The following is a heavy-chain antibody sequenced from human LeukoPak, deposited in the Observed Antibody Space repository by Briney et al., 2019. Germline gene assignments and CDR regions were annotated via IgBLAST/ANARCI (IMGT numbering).Heavy chain of an antibody. CDR2: ISGSGGST. J-gene: IGHJ4*02. Sequence: QPGGSLRLSCAASGFTFSSYAMSWVRQAPGKGLEWVSAISGSGGSTYYADSVKGRFTISRDNSKNTLYLQMNSLRAEDTGVYYCAKDFVGFDYYDSSGYLFLPDYWGQGTLVTVSS. CDR1: GFTFSSYA. V-gene: IGHV3-23*01. D-gene: IGHD3-22*01. CDR3: AKDFVGFDYYDSSGYLFLPDY.